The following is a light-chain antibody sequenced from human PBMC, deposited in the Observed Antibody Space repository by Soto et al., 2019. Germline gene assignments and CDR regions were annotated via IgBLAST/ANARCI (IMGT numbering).Light chain of an antibody. CDR1: QSVSSK. V-gene: IGKV3-15*01. Sequence: EIVLTQSPSTLSVSPGERATLSCRASQSVSSKLAWYQQKPGQAPRLLFYGASTVATGIPARFSGSGSETEFTLSISSLQSEDFAVSYCQQYNNWPGTFGQGTKVEIK. CDR3: QQYNNWPGT. J-gene: IGKJ1*01. CDR2: GAS.